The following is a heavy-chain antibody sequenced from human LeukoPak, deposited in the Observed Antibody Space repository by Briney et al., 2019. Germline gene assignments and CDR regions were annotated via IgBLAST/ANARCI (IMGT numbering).Heavy chain of an antibody. J-gene: IGHJ4*02. CDR1: GFTVSRFG. CDR3: AQKGGADY. V-gene: IGHV3-48*02. Sequence: GGSLRLSCAASGFTVSRFGMNWVRQAPGKGLEWVSYISSSSSSSMYYADSVKGRFTISRDNAKNSLYLQMNSLRDEDTAVYYCAQKGGADYWGQGTLVTVSS. D-gene: IGHD2-15*01. CDR2: ISSSSSSSM.